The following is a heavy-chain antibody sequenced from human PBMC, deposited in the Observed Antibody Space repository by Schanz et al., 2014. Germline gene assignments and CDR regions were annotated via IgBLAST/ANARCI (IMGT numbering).Heavy chain of an antibody. CDR3: AKDSTHIDSVLVPTAIDY. CDR2: MSYDGSIK. V-gene: IGHV3-30*18. J-gene: IGHJ4*02. CDR1: GFSLNTYG. D-gene: IGHD2-2*01. Sequence: QAQLMESGGGVVQPGTSLILSCSVSGFSLNTYGMHWVRQAPGKGLEWVAAMSYDGSIKYYGDSVKGRFTISRDNSKNTLYLHMNTLRSEDTAVYYCAKDSTHIDSVLVPTAIDYCGQGTLDNVST.